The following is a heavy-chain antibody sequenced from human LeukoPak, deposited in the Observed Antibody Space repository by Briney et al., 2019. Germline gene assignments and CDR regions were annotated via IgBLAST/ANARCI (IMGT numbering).Heavy chain of an antibody. CDR3: ARHDPVGHFLRGMDV. CDR2: IYYTGSA. D-gene: IGHD2/OR15-2a*01. Sequence: PSETLSLTCNVSGGSIGGHYWTWIRQPPGKGLEWIGYIYYTGSANYHPSLTSRVTMSVDTSKNQFSLDLTSVTAADTAVYYCARHDPVGHFLRGMDVWGQGTTVTVSS. CDR1: GGSIGGHY. V-gene: IGHV4-59*08. J-gene: IGHJ6*02.